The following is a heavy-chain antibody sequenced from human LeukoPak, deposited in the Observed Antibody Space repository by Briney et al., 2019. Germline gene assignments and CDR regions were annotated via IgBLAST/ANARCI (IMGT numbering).Heavy chain of an antibody. CDR2: IYTSGST. CDR3: ARDRVRQFDP. V-gene: IGHV4-4*07. CDR1: GGSFSSYY. J-gene: IGHJ5*02. D-gene: IGHD1-1*01. Sequence: SETLSLTCAVYGGSFSSYYWSWIRQPAGKGLEWIGRIYTSGSTNYNPSLKSRVTMSVGTSKNQFSLKLSSVTAADTAVYYCARDRVRQFDPWGQGTLVTVSS.